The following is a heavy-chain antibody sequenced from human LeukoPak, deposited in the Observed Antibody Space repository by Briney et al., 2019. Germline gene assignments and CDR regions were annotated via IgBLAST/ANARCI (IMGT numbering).Heavy chain of an antibody. V-gene: IGHV3-30*02. Sequence: PGGSLRLSCAASGFTFSSYGMHWVRQAPGKGLEWVAFIRYDGSNKYYADSVKGRFTISRDNSKNTLYLQMNSLRAEDTAVYYCAKDLYYYDSSGYYLDYWGQGTLVTVSS. CDR3: AKDLYYYDSSGYYLDY. CDR1: GFTFSSYG. J-gene: IGHJ4*02. D-gene: IGHD3-22*01. CDR2: IRYDGSNK.